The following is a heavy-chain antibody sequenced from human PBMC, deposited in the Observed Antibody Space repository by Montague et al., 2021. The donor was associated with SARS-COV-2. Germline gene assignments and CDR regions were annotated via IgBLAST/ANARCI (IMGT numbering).Heavy chain of an antibody. CDR2: INHSGST. CDR1: GGSFSGYY. CDR3: ARAGYSSSWYGARNWFDP. J-gene: IGHJ5*02. D-gene: IGHD6-13*01. Sequence: SETLSLTYAVYGGSFSGYYWSWIRQPPGKGLEWIGEINHSGSTNYNPSLKSRVTISVDTSKYQFSLKLSSVTAADTAVCYCARAGYSSSWYGARNWFDPWGQGTLVTVSS. V-gene: IGHV4-34*01.